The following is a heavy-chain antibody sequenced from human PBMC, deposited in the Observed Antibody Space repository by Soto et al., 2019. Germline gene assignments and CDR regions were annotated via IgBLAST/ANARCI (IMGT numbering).Heavy chain of an antibody. CDR3: ARDDYYI. V-gene: IGHV1-3*01. CDR1: GYTFTSYA. Sequence: ASVKVSCKASGYTFTSYAMHWVRQAPGQRLEWMGWINAGNGNRKYSQKLQGRVTITRDTSASTAYMELSSLRPEDTAVYYCARDDYYIWGQGTMVTVSS. J-gene: IGHJ3*02. CDR2: INAGNGNR. D-gene: IGHD3-16*01.